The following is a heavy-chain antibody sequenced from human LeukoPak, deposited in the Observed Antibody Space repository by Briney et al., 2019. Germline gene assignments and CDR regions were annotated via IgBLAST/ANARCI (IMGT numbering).Heavy chain of an antibody. J-gene: IGHJ6*03. CDR2: IYTSGST. CDR1: GGSISGSSYY. Sequence: NPSETLSLTCTVSGGSISGSSYYWGWIRQPPGEGLEWIGRIYTSGSTHYNPSLKSRVTMSVDTSKNQFSLKLSSVTAADTAVYYCAREVDEGWGYYDILTGYYRYYYMDVWGKGTTVTISS. CDR3: AREVDEGWGYYDILTGYYRYYYMDV. D-gene: IGHD3-9*01. V-gene: IGHV4-39*07.